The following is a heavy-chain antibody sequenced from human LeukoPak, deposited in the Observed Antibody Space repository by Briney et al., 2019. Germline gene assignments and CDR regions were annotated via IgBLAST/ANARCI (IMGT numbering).Heavy chain of an antibody. D-gene: IGHD1-1*01. J-gene: IGHJ4*02. CDR2: ISYDGSNK. CDR3: ADIWGQTGTTFGTF. V-gene: IGHV3-30-3*01. CDR1: GFTFSSYA. Sequence: TGGSLRLSCAASGFTFSSYAMHWVRQAPGKGLEWVAVISYDGSNKYYADSVKGRFTISRDNSESTLYLQMNSLRAEDTAVYYCADIWGQTGTTFGTFWGQGTLVAVSS.